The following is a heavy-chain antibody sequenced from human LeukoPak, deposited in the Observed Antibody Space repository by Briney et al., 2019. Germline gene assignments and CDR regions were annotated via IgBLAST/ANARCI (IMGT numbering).Heavy chain of an antibody. V-gene: IGHV3-21*01. CDR3: ATCSARDSSGYYCPYADY. CDR2: ISSSSSYI. J-gene: IGHJ4*02. D-gene: IGHD3-22*01. CDR1: GFTFSSYS. Sequence: GGSLRLSCAASGFTFSSYSMNWVRQAPGKGLEWVSSISSSSSYIYYADSVKGRFTISRDNAKNSLYLQMNSLRAEDTAVYYCATCSARDSSGYYCPYADYWGQGTLVTVSS.